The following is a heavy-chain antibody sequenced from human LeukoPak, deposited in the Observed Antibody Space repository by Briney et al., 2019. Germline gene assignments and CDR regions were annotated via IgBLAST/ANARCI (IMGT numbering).Heavy chain of an antibody. V-gene: IGHV3-23*01. D-gene: IGHD6-6*01. CDR1: EFTFTSYA. Sequence: GGSLRLSCEASEFTFTSYAMSWVRQAPGKGLEWVSGISGSGDSTYYADPVKGRFTISRDNSKNTLYLQMSSLRAEDTAVYYCATAQAARGYWGQGTLVTVSS. CDR3: ATAQAARGY. J-gene: IGHJ4*02. CDR2: ISGSGDST.